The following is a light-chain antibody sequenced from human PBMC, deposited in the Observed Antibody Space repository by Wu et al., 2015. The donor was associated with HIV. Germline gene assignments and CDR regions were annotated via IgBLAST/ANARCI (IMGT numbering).Light chain of an antibody. CDR2: AAS. CDR1: QDISRY. CDR3: QQVHTYPPT. V-gene: IGKV1-9*01. J-gene: IGKJ4*01. Sequence: DIQLTQSPSFLSASIRDRVTITCRASQDISRYLAWYQQRPGKAPKLLIYAASSLQSGVPSRFSGSGSGTEFTLTISSLQPEDFATYYCQQVHTYPPTFGGGTKVDIK.